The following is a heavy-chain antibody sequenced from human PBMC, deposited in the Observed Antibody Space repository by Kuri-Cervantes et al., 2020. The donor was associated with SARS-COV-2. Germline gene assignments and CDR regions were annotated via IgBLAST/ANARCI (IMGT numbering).Heavy chain of an antibody. D-gene: IGHD3-22*01. CDR2: INSDGSSR. CDR3: ARDPITMRVLDH. J-gene: IGHJ4*02. V-gene: IGHV3-74*01. CDR1: GFTFSTYW. Sequence: GESLKISCAASGFTFSTYWMHWVRQAPGKGLVWVSRINSDGSSRSYADSVKGRFTISRDNAKNTLFLQMNSLRAEDTAVYYCARDPITMRVLDHWGQGTLVTVSS.